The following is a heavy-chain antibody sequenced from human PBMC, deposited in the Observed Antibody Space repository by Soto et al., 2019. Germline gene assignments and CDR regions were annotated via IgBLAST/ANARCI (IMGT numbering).Heavy chain of an antibody. Sequence: SETLSLTCTVSGGSISSSSYYWGWIRQPPGKGLEWIGSIYYSGSTYYNPSLKSRVTISVDTSKNQFSLKLSSVTAADTAVYYCARHIYDYVWGSYPRFDYWGQGTLVTVS. V-gene: IGHV4-39*01. CDR1: GGSISSSSYY. CDR2: IYYSGST. CDR3: ARHIYDYVWGSYPRFDY. D-gene: IGHD3-16*01. J-gene: IGHJ4*02.